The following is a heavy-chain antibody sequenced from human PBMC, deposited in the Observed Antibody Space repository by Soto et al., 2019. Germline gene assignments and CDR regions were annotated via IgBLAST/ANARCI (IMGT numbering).Heavy chain of an antibody. V-gene: IGHV1-18*01. CDR2: ISTANGDR. CDR1: GYNFITSG. Sequence: ASVKVSCKASGYNFITSGINWVRQAPGQGLEWMGWISTANGDRKYAQKFKGRVTMTSEVSTTTDYMELTNLRSDDTAVYVCARGRYFATTHRQWWYFLPWGLGTLVTVYS. CDR3: ARGRYFATTHRQWWYFLP. D-gene: IGHD3-10*01. J-gene: IGHJ2*01.